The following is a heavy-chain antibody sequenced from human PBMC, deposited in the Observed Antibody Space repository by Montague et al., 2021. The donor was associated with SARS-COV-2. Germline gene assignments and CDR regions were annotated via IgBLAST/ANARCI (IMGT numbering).Heavy chain of an antibody. CDR2: LYSSGTN. Sequence: TLSLTCAVSGGSIRSSDNCWSWIRPHQGQDLKWIVYLYSSGTNNYTPSRRSTITISVDTSKKQFSLKPGSVAAAATAVYYCAGGMYGLTETTDAFDIWGQGTMVSVSS. CDR1: GGSIRSSDNC. D-gene: IGHD1-14*01. CDR3: AGGMYGLTETTDAFDI. J-gene: IGHJ3*02. V-gene: IGHV4-31*11.